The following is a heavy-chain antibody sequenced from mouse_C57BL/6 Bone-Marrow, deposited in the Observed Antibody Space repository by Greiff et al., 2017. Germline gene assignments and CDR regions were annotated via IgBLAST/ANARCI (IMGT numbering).Heavy chain of an antibody. CDR1: GYTFTSYT. CDR3: ANDGSTPFAY. D-gene: IGHD1-1*01. J-gene: IGHJ3*01. V-gene: IGHV1-4*01. Sequence: VKLMESGAELARPGASVKMSCKASGYTFTSYTMHWVKQRPGQGLEWIGYINPSGGYTKYNQKFKDKATLTADKYSSTAYMQLSSLTSEDSAVYYCANDGSTPFAYWGQGTLVTVSA. CDR2: INPSGGYT.